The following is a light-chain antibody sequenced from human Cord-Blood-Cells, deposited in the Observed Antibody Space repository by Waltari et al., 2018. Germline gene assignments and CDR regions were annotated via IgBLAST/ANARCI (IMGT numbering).Light chain of an antibody. Sequence: QSALTQPRSVSGSPGQSVTISCTGTSSDVGGYNYVSWYQQHPGKAPKIMTYDGSKRPSGCPDGFSGSKSGNTASLTISGLQAEDEADYYCCSYAGSYTWVFGGGTKLTVL. V-gene: IGLV2-11*02. CDR1: SSDVGGYNY. CDR2: DGS. CDR3: CSYAGSYTWV. J-gene: IGLJ3*02.